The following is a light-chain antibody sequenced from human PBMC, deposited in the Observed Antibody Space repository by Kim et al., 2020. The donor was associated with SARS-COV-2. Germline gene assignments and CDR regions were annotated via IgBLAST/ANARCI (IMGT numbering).Light chain of an antibody. CDR2: DVS. V-gene: IGLV2-14*03. CDR3: SSYTSSSTYV. Sequence: GRSLTISCTGTSSDVGVYTSVSWYQQHPGKAPKLMIYDVSNRPSGVSNRFSGSKSGNTTSLTISGLQAEDEADYYCSSYTSSSTYVFGTGTKVTVL. CDR1: SSDVGVYTS. J-gene: IGLJ1*01.